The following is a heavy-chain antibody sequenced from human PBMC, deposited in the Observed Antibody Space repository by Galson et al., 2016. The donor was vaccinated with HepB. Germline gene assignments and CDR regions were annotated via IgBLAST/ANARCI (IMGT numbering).Heavy chain of an antibody. D-gene: IGHD1-7*01. CDR3: ARGEMAVSGTVIYFDA. V-gene: IGHV4-59*01. Sequence: LTCSVSGGSISPYYWTWIRQPPGKGLEWIGYIFHSGRTYYNPSLKSRLTISLDTSKNQFSLRLNSTTPADTAVYYCARGEMAVSGTVIYFDAWGQGALVTVSS. CDR1: GGSISPYY. J-gene: IGHJ4*02. CDR2: IFHSGRT.